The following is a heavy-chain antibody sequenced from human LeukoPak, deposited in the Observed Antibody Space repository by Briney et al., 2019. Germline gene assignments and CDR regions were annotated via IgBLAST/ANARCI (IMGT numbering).Heavy chain of an antibody. CDR2: IHTSGST. CDR3: ARGKVVAGTPGQNSWDY. CDR1: GGSISSYY. D-gene: IGHD6-19*01. V-gene: IGHV4-4*07. J-gene: IGHJ4*02. Sequence: SETLSLTCTVSGGSISSYYWNWIRQPAGKGLEWIGRIHTSGSTNYNPSLKSRVTMSVDTSKNQFSLKLSSVTAADTAVYYCARGKVVAGTPGQNSWDYWGQGTLVTVSS.